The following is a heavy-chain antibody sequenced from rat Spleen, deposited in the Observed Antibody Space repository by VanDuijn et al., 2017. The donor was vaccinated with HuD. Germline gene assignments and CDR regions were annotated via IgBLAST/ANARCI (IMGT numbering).Heavy chain of an antibody. CDR3: ATAGTRISRFAY. CDR2: IIYDGSIT. Sequence: EVQLVESGGGLVQPGRSLKLSCAASGFTFSDYAMAWVRQAPKKGLEWVATIIYDGSITDYRDSVKGRFAISRDTAKSTLYLQMDSLGSEDTATYYCATAGTRISRFAYWGQGTLVTVSS. J-gene: IGHJ3*01. V-gene: IGHV5-17*01. CDR1: GFTFSDYA. D-gene: IGHD1-4*01.